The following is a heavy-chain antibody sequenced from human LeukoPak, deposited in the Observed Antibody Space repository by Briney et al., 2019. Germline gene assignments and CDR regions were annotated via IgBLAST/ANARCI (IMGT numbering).Heavy chain of an antibody. V-gene: IGHV1-69*05. D-gene: IGHD3-22*01. CDR2: IIPMFGTT. CDR1: GGTSSSHG. J-gene: IGHJ4*02. Sequence: SVKVSCKGSGGTSSSHGLSWVRQAPGQGLEWMGGIIPMFGTTNYAQKFQGRVTITTDIFTDTAYMELSSLRPEDTAVYYCARRWPHSSGYYLFDYWGQGTLVTVSS. CDR3: ARRWPHSSGYYLFDY.